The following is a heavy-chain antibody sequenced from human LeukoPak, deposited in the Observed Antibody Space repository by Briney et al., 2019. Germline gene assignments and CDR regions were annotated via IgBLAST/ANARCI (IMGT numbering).Heavy chain of an antibody. CDR1: GGSISSSSYY. D-gene: IGHD3-10*01. CDR2: IYYSGST. CDR3: ARGSGGIGYFDY. Sequence: SETLSLTCTVSGGSISSSSYYWGWIRQPPGKGLEWIGSIYYSGSTYYNPSLKSRVTISVDTSKNQFSMKLISVTAADTAVYYCARGSGGIGYFDYWGQGTLVTVSS. V-gene: IGHV4-39*01. J-gene: IGHJ4*02.